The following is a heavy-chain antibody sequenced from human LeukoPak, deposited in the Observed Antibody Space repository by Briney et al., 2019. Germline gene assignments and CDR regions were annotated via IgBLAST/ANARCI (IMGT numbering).Heavy chain of an antibody. CDR2: ISSSGSTI. D-gene: IGHD3-22*01. Sequence: GGSLRLSCAASGFTFSSYEMNWVRQAPGKGLEWVSYISSSGSTIYYADPVKGRFTISRDNAKNSLYLQMNSLRAEDTAVYYCARDEKITMTFKYYYYGMVVWGQGTTVTVSS. CDR3: ARDEKITMTFKYYYYGMVV. J-gene: IGHJ6*02. V-gene: IGHV3-48*03. CDR1: GFTFSSYE.